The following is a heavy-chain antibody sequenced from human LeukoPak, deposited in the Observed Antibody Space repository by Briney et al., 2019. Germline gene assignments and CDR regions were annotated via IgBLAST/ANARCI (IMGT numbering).Heavy chain of an antibody. D-gene: IGHD1-26*01. CDR3: ARGGNKWELDNWFDP. Sequence: SETLSLTCAVSGGSISSSNWWSWVRPPPGKGQEWFGEIFHSGSTNYNPSLKSRATISVDKSKNQFSLKLNSVTAADTAVYYCARGGNKWELDNWFDPWGQGTLVTVSS. CDR2: IFHSGST. J-gene: IGHJ5*02. CDR1: GGSISSSNW. V-gene: IGHV4-4*02.